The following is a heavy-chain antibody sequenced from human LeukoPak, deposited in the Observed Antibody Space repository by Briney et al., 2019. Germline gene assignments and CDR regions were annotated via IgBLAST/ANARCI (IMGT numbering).Heavy chain of an antibody. Sequence: PGGSLRLSCAASGFTFSDYWMTWVRQAPGKGLEGVAHIKQDGSERYYGDSVKGRFTISRDNAKNLVYLQMNSLGADDTGTNSYARCWNYHFRFDNWGQGTMVTVSS. CDR2: IKQDGSER. J-gene: IGHJ3*02. CDR3: ARCWNYHFRFDN. CDR1: GFTFSDYW. V-gene: IGHV3-7*01. D-gene: IGHD1-7*01.